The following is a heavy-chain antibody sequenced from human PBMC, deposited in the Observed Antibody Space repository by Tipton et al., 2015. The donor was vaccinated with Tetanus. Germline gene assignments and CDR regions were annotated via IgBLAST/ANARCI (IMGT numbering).Heavy chain of an antibody. CDR2: IYYSGST. CDR1: GGSISSSSYY. D-gene: IGHD3-10*01. CDR3: ARHGAKDYYGSGRFWFDP. V-gene: IGHV4-39*01. J-gene: IGHJ5*02. Sequence: TLSLTCTVSGGSISSSSYYWGWIRQPPGKGLEWIGSIYYSGSTYYNPSLKSRVTISVDTSKNQFSLKLSSVTAADTAVYYCARHGAKDYYGSGRFWFDPWGQGTLVTVSS.